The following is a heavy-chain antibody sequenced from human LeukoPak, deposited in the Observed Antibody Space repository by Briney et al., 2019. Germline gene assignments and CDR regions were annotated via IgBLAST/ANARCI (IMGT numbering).Heavy chain of an antibody. CDR2: IYYSGST. V-gene: IGHV4-59*01. J-gene: IGHJ4*02. D-gene: IGHD6-6*01. CDR3: ARGGSSSEDY. Sequence: PSETLSHTCTVSGGSISSYYWSWIRQPPGKGLKWIGYIYYSGSTNYNPSLKSRVTISVDTSKNQFSLKLSSVTAADTAVYYCARGGSSSEDYWGQGTLVTVSS. CDR1: GGSISSYY.